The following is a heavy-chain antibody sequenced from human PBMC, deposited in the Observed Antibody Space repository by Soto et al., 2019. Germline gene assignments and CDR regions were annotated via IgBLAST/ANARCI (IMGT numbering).Heavy chain of an antibody. D-gene: IGHD1-1*01. CDR1: GFTLRSYG. CDR3: ARGRSRGTKVDY. J-gene: IGHJ4*02. V-gene: IGHV3-23*01. Sequence: GGSLRLSCAASGFTLRSYGMSWVRQAPGKGLEWVSAVSPNGQGIYYADSVRGRFTISRDISKNTVFLHMDSLRAEDTAVYYCARGRSRGTKVDYWGQGTLVTLSS. CDR2: VSPNGQGI.